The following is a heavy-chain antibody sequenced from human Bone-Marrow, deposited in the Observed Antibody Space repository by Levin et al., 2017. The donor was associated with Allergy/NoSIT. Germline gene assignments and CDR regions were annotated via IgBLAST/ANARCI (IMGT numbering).Heavy chain of an antibody. CDR1: GYSISSGYY. D-gene: IGHD3-3*01. Sequence: NPSETLSLTCAVTGYSISSGYYWGWIRQTPGKGLEWIGSFYHSGRTNYNPSLKSRVTISTDTSKNQFSLRLTSVTAADTAVYYCARDSGITIFGVTPYDAFEMWGQGTMVTVSS. CDR3: ARDSGITIFGVTPYDAFEM. CDR2: FYHSGRT. J-gene: IGHJ3*02. V-gene: IGHV4-38-2*02.